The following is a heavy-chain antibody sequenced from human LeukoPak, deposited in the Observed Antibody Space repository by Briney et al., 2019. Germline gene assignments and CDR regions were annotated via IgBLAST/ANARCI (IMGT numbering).Heavy chain of an antibody. Sequence: PSETLSLTCTVSNDSISSGDYYWNWIRQPPGKGLEWIGYIFHRGGTSYNPSLKSRILFSVDTSQNQFSLKLSSVTAADTAVYYCARGGVRGASFDPWGQGTLVTVSS. CDR2: IFHRGGT. D-gene: IGHD3-10*01. CDR1: NDSISSGDYY. CDR3: ARGGVRGASFDP. V-gene: IGHV4-30-4*01. J-gene: IGHJ5*02.